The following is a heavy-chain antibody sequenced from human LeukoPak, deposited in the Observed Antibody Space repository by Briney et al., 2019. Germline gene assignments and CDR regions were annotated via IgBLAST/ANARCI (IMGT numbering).Heavy chain of an antibody. Sequence: GGALRLSCAASGFTFSSYSMNWVRQAPGKGLEGVSSISSSSSYIYYADSVKGRFTISRDNAKNSLYLQMTSLRAEDTAVYYCARVSYYYDSSGYYPDYWGQGTLVTVSS. V-gene: IGHV3-21*01. CDR2: ISSSSSYI. CDR1: GFTFSSYS. D-gene: IGHD3-22*01. CDR3: ARVSYYYDSSGYYPDY. J-gene: IGHJ4*02.